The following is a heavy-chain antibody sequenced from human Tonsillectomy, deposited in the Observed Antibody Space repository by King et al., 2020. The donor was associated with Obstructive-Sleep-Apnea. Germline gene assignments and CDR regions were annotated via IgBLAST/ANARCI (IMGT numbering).Heavy chain of an antibody. CDR1: GGSISSYY. CDR2: IYYSGST. J-gene: IGHJ4*02. CDR3: ARGKSNPDY. V-gene: IGHV4-59*01. Sequence: QLQESGPGLVKPSETLSLTCTVSGGSISSYYWSWIRQPPGKGLEWIGYIYYSGSTNYYPSLKSRVTISVDTSKNQFSLKLSSVTAADTAVYYCARGKSNPDYWGQGTLVTVSS.